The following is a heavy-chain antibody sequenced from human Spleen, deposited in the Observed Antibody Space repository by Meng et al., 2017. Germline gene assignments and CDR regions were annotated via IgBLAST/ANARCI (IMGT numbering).Heavy chain of an antibody. CDR2: ISGSGGST. V-gene: IGHV3-23*01. CDR3: ARDADWVIFDH. D-gene: IGHD3-9*01. Sequence: GESLKISCAASGFMFSNYVMSWFRQSPGKGLEWISAISGSGGSTYYGDSVKGRFTFSRDDAKNTVYLQMNSLRAEDTAVYYCARDADWVIFDHWGQGALVTVSS. J-gene: IGHJ4*02. CDR1: GFMFSNYV.